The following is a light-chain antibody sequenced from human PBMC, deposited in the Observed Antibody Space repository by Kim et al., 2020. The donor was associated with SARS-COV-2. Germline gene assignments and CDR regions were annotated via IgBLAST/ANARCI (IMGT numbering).Light chain of an antibody. J-gene: IGLJ2*01. CDR1: SSNIETNY. Sequence: QSVLTQPPSASGTPGQRVTISCSGSSSNIETNYVYWYQQLPGTAPKLLIYRNNQRPSGVPDRISGSKSGTSASLAISGLRSEDEADYYCAAWDDSLSGVAFGGGTQLTVL. CDR2: RNN. V-gene: IGLV1-47*01. CDR3: AAWDDSLSGVA.